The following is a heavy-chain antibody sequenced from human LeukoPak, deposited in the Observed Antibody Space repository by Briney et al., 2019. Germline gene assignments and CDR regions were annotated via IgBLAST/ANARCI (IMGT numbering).Heavy chain of an antibody. CDR2: IKSKRDGGTA. Sequence: GGSLRLSCAASGFTFSYAWMSWVRQTPGKGLEWVGRIKSKRDGGTADSAAPVKGRFTISRHDSKNTVYLRMNSLKAEDTAVYYCTTDLGSGSLFDYWGQGILVTVSS. V-gene: IGHV3-15*01. J-gene: IGHJ4*02. CDR1: GFTFSYAW. D-gene: IGHD1-26*01. CDR3: TTDLGSGSLFDY.